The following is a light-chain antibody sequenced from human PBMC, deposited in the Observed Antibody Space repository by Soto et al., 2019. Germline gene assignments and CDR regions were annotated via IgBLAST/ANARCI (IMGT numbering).Light chain of an antibody. V-gene: IGLV2-14*03. CDR2: DVS. CDR3: SSYRSINNLVV. J-gene: IGLJ2*01. Sequence: QSALTQPASVSGSPGQSITISCTGTSSDIGDYNFVSWYQHHPGKAPKLIIYDVSNRPSGVSNRFSGSKSGSTASLTISGLQAEDEADYYCSSYRSINNLVVFGGGTKLTVL. CDR1: SSDIGDYNF.